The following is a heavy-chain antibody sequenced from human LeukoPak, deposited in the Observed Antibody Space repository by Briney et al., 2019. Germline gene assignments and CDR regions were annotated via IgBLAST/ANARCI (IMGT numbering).Heavy chain of an antibody. J-gene: IGHJ2*01. D-gene: IGHD6-13*01. CDR1: GGSISSGDYY. Sequence: SETLSLTCTVSGGSISSGDYYWSWIRQPPRKGLEWIGYIYYSGSTYYNPSLKSRVTISVDTSKNQFSLKLSSVTAADTAMYYCARRMAAAVPYWYFDLWGRGTLVTVSS. CDR2: IYYSGST. V-gene: IGHV4-30-4*08. CDR3: ARRMAAAVPYWYFDL.